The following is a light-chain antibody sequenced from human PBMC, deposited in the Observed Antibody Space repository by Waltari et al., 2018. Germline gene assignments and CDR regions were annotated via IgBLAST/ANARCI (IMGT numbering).Light chain of an antibody. CDR3: MQTLQTPYT. CDR1: ESLLHSNGYTY. V-gene: IGKV2-28*01. CDR2: WAS. J-gene: IGKJ2*01. Sequence: DIVMTQSPLSLPVTPGEPASISCRSSESLLHSNGYTYLDWYLQKPGQSPHLLIYWASNRAAGVRDRFSGSGSGTDFTLKISRVEAEDVGVYYCMQTLQTPYTFGQGTKLEIK.